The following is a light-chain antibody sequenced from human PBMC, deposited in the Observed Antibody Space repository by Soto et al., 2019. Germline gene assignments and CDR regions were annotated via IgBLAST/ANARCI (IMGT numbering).Light chain of an antibody. J-gene: IGKJ1*01. V-gene: IGKV3-20*01. Sequence: EIVLTQSPGTLSLSPGERATLSCRAGQSASSRYLAWYQQKPGQAPRLLIYGASSRATGIPDRFSGSGSGTDFTLTISRLEPEDFAGYYCQQYCSSPWTFGQGTKVEIK. CDR3: QQYCSSPWT. CDR2: GAS. CDR1: QSASSRY.